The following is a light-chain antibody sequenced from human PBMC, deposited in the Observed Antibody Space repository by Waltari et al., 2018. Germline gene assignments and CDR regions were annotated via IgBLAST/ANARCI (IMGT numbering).Light chain of an antibody. CDR1: SSDVGGYHY. Sequence: QSALTQTRSVSGSPGQSVTISCTGTSSDVGGYHYVSWYQQHPGKAPKLVIYDVTKRPSAGPDRFSGSKSGNTAFLTISGLQAEDEAEYYCCSEAGNYGVVFGGGTKLTGL. J-gene: IGLJ2*01. V-gene: IGLV2-11*01. CDR2: DVT. CDR3: CSEAGNYGVV.